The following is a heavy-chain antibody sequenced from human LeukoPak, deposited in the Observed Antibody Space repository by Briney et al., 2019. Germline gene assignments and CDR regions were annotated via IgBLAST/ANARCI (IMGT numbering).Heavy chain of an antibody. V-gene: IGHV3-21*04. CDR3: AKDVYYYDNSGSFDY. J-gene: IGHJ4*02. CDR2: ISSSSSYI. D-gene: IGHD3-22*01. Sequence: SGGSLRLSCAASGFTFSSYSMNWVRQAPGKGLEWVSSISSSSSYIYYADSVKGRFTISRDNSKNTLYLQMNSLRAEDTAVYYCAKDVYYYDNSGSFDYWGQGTLVTVSS. CDR1: GFTFSSYS.